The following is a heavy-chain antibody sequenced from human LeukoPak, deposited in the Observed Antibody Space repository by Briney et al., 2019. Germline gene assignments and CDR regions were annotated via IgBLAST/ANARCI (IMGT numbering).Heavy chain of an antibody. Sequence: SETLSLTCTVSGGYIGSYYWSWIQQPAGKGLEWIGRIHTTENTDYNPSLKSRVTMSVDMSTSQASLTLTSVTAADTAVYYCAREGDYGDYSKSFYYMDVWGKGTTVTVSS. J-gene: IGHJ6*03. CDR2: IHTTENT. CDR3: AREGDYGDYSKSFYYMDV. V-gene: IGHV4-4*07. CDR1: GGYIGSYY. D-gene: IGHD4-17*01.